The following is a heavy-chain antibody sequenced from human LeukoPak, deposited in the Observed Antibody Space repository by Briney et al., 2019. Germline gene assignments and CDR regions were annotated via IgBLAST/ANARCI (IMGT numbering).Heavy chain of an antibody. J-gene: IGHJ3*02. V-gene: IGHV3-21*01. CDR3: ARADEYVWGSYRRRNAFDI. Sequence: GGSLRLSCAASGFTFSSYSMNWVRHAPGKGLEWVSSISSSSSYIYYADSVKGRITISRDNSKNTLYLQMNSLRAEDTAVYYCARADEYVWGSYRRRNAFDIWGQGTMVTVSS. CDR1: GFTFSSYS. CDR2: ISSSSSYI. D-gene: IGHD3-16*02.